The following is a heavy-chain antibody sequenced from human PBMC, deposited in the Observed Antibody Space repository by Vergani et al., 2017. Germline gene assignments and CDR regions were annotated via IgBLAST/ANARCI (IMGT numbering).Heavy chain of an antibody. V-gene: IGHV3-33*01. CDR3: ARWGNEKRLDS. CDR2: IWYDGSNK. J-gene: IGHJ5*01. D-gene: IGHD4-23*01. CDR1: GFTFSSHG. Sequence: QVQLVESEGGVVQPGRSLTLSCVASGFTFSSHGMHWVRQAPGKGLEWVAVIWYDGSNKYYGDSVKGRFTISRDNSKNTLYLQMNSMRVEDTAVYYGARWGNEKRLDSWGQGTLVTVSS.